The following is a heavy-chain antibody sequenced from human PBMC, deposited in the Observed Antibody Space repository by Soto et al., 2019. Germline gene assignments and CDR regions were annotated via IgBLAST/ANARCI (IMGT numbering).Heavy chain of an antibody. CDR3: ARMKGGGSEYFFDY. CDR1: GYTFTRYT. Sequence: ASVKVSCKASGYTFTRYTVHWVRQAPGQGLEWMAMINPSGGSTYYVQTFEGRVTLASDTSTSTVFMELSSLRSEDTAVYYCARMKGGGSEYFFDYWGQGTPVTVSS. D-gene: IGHD2-15*01. J-gene: IGHJ4*02. CDR2: INPSGGST. V-gene: IGHV1-46*01.